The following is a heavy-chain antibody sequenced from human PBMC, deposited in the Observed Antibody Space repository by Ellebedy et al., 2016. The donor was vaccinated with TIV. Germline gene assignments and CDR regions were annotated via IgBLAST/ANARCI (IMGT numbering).Heavy chain of an antibody. CDR1: GGTFSSYA. CDR3: ARDPIDSIAYYRYYYFDL. J-gene: IGHJ2*01. D-gene: IGHD3-22*01. Sequence: ASVKVSCKASGGTFSSYAISWVRQAPGQGLEWMGGIIPIFGTANYAQKFQGRVTITADESTSTAYMELSSLRSEDTAVYYCARDPIDSIAYYRYYYFDLWGRGTLVTVSS. V-gene: IGHV1-69*13. CDR2: IIPIFGTA.